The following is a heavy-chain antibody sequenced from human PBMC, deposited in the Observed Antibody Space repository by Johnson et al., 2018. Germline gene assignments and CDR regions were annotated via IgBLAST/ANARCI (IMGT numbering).Heavy chain of an antibody. D-gene: IGHD3-22*01. CDR1: DDRFNSHG. CDR3: AKAKVRSATFYFDSSGYYFDAFDM. CDR2: IIPIFGTA. V-gene: IGHV1-69*01. J-gene: IGHJ3*02. Sequence: QVQLQESGAEVKKPGSSVKVSCGASDDRFNSHGISWVRQAPGQGPEWMGEIIPIFGTATYAQKFQGRVTINADESTRTASMELRSLRSQDTALYYLAKAKVRSATFYFDSSGYYFDAFDMWGQGTLVTVSS.